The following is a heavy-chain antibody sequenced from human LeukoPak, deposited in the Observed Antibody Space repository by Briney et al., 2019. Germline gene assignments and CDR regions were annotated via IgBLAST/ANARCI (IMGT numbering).Heavy chain of an antibody. J-gene: IGHJ5*02. Sequence: ASVKVSCKASEYTFTSYDINWVRQATGQGLEWMGWMNPSSGSTGYAQKFQGRVTMTRDTSISTAYMELSSLRSEDTAVYFCAKSNYGGKRWFDPWGQGTLVIVSS. V-gene: IGHV1-8*01. CDR3: AKSNYGGKRWFDP. CDR2: MNPSSGST. D-gene: IGHD4-23*01. CDR1: EYTFTSYD.